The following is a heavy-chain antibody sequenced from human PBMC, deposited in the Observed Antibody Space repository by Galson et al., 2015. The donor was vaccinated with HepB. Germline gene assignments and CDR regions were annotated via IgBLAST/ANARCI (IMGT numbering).Heavy chain of an antibody. CDR1: GYNLSSYG. CDR2: ISVYNGIT. D-gene: IGHD2-21*01. CDR3: ARDPIPVAAVDYGMDV. V-gene: IGHV1-18*01. Sequence: AVKVSGKASGYNLSSYGISWVRQAPGQGLEWMGWISVYNGITNYAQKFQGRVTMTTDTATSTAYVELRRLRSDDTAVYWCARDPIPVAAVDYGMDVWGQGTTVTVSS. J-gene: IGHJ6*02.